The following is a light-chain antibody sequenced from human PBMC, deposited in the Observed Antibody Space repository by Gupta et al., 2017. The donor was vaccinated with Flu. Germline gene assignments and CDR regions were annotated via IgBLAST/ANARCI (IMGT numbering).Light chain of an antibody. V-gene: IGLV3-1*01. J-gene: IGLJ2*01. CDR2: HDT. CDR1: NLEAKY. Sequence: SPGQPARITCAGDNLEAKYAAWYQQKPGQSPVLVIYHDTKRPSGIPERFSGSNSDNTATLTISGTQAMDEADYYCQAWDSSTLIFGGGTKLIVL. CDR3: QAWDSSTLI.